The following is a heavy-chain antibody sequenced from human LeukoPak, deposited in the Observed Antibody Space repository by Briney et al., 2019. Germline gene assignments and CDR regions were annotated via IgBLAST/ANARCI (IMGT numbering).Heavy chain of an antibody. CDR2: ISSNGGST. D-gene: IGHD2-2*01. V-gene: IGHV3-64*01. CDR3: ARGKEVLGYCSSTSCYAFDY. CDR1: GFTFSSYT. J-gene: IGHJ4*02. Sequence: GGSLRLSCAASGFTFSSYTMHWVRQAPGKGLEYVSAISSNGGSTNYAKSVKGRFTISSDKSKKSLYLKMGSLRGEDMAVYYCARGKEVLGYCSSTSCYAFDYWGQGTLVTVSS.